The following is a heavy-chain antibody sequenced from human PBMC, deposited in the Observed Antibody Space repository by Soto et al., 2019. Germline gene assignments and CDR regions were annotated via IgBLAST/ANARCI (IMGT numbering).Heavy chain of an antibody. CDR2: IDSDGSST. CDR1: GFTFSSYW. Sequence: PGGSLRLSCAASGFTFSSYWMHWVRQAPGKGLVWVSRIDSDGSSTNYADSVKGRFTISSDNAKNTLFLQMNSLRAEDTAVYYCAREWGYSGYDSAVDYWGQGTLVTVSS. J-gene: IGHJ4*02. D-gene: IGHD5-12*01. CDR3: AREWGYSGYDSAVDY. V-gene: IGHV3-74*01.